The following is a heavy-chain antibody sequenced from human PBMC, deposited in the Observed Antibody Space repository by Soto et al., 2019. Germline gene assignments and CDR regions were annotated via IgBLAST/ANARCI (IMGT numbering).Heavy chain of an antibody. V-gene: IGHV1-3*01. D-gene: IGHD6-6*01. CDR1: GYTFTSYG. CDR2: INVGNGNT. J-gene: IGHJ6*02. CDR3: ARDHGIAARKGNYYYYGMDV. Sequence: GASVKVSCKASGYTFTSYGISWVRQAPGQRLEWMGLINVGNGNTKYSQKFQGRVTITRDTSASTAYMELSSLRSEDTAVYYCARDHGIAARKGNYYYYGMDVWGQGTTVTVSS.